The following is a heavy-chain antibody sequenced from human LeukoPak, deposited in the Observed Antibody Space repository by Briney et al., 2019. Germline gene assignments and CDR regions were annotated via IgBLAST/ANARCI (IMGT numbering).Heavy chain of an antibody. CDR1: GFTVSSNY. D-gene: IGHD3-9*01. Sequence: GGSLRLSCAASGFTVSSNYMSWVRQAPGKGLEWVSVIYSGGSTYYADSVKGRFTISRDNSKNTLYLQMKSLRAEDTAVYYCVRDWDHFDFDSWGLGTLVTVSS. J-gene: IGHJ5*01. V-gene: IGHV3-66*01. CDR3: VRDWDHFDFDS. CDR2: IYSGGST.